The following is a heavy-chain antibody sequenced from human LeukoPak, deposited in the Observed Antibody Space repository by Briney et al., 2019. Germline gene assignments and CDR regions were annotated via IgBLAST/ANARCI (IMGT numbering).Heavy chain of an antibody. V-gene: IGHV4-59*01. CDR2: IYNSGST. J-gene: IGHJ6*02. Sequence: PSETLSLTCTVSDGSISLFYWSWIRQPPGKGLEWIGDIYNSGSTNYNPSLKSRVTISVDTSKNQFSLKATSVTAADTAVYYHARVPFVYYYGMDVWGQGTTVTVSS. CDR1: DGSISLFY. CDR3: ARVPFVYYYGMDV. D-gene: IGHD3-16*01.